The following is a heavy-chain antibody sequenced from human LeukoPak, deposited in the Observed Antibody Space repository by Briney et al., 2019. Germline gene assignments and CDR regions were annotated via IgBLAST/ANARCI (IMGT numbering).Heavy chain of an antibody. V-gene: IGHV3-30-3*01. Sequence: GGSLRLSCAASGSTFSSYAMNWVRQAPGKGLEWVAVISYDGSNKYYADSVKGRFTISRDNSKNTLYLQMNSLRAEDTAVYYCARSYYYYDSSGYLFGYWGQGTLVTVSS. J-gene: IGHJ4*02. CDR1: GSTFSSYA. D-gene: IGHD3-22*01. CDR2: ISYDGSNK. CDR3: ARSYYYYDSSGYLFGY.